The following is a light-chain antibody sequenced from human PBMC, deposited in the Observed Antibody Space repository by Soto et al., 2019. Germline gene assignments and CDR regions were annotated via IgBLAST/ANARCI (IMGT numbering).Light chain of an antibody. J-gene: IGKJ1*01. CDR1: QSISSW. CDR2: AAS. CDR3: QKYNNWPWT. V-gene: IGKV1-5*01. Sequence: DIQMTQSPSTLSASVGDRVTITCGASQSISSWLAWYQQKPGKAPKVLIYAASSLQSGIPSRFSGSGSGTDFTLTISSLQSEDFAVYYCQKYNNWPWTFGQGTKVDTK.